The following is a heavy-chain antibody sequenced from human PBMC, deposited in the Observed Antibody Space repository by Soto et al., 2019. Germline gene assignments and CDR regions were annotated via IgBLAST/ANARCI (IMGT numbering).Heavy chain of an antibody. CDR3: ARDRDYDYYSSDNYHYHYGMDV. Sequence: HVQLLQSGAEVKKPGASVKVSCKAPGSTFTNYAISWVRQAPGTGHAWMGWTSANNDRRGHAHTVQGRVTMTTDTATSTAYMEMRSLRSDDTAVYYCARDRDYDYYSSDNYHYHYGMDVWGQGTTVTVSS. CDR1: GSTFTNYA. D-gene: IGHD3-22*01. J-gene: IGHJ6*02. V-gene: IGHV1-18*04. CDR2: TSANNDRR.